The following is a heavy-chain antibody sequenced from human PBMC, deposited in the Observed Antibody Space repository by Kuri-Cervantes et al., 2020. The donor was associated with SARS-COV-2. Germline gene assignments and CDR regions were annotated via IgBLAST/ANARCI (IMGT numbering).Heavy chain of an antibody. CDR3: AGDLGVLGTKE. CDR2: MNTSGSA. D-gene: IGHD2-8*01. V-gene: IGHV4-61*09. CDR1: DGSISSGSYY. Sequence: SETLSLTCTVPDGSISSGSYYWSWIRQPAGKGLEWIGDMNTSGSANYNPSLRSRFIISVDTSKNQFSLKLSSVTAADTAVYYCAGDLGVLGTKEWGQGTLVTVSS. J-gene: IGHJ4*02.